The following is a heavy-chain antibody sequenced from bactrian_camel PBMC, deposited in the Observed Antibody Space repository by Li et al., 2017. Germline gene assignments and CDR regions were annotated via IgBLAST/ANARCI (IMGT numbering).Heavy chain of an antibody. CDR3: ASVSTSATRCLLQPSSWYED. CDR1: GDTIGRYC. Sequence: SLRLSCVASGDTIGRYCMGWFRQIPDKEREAVAGIESDGSTSYADSVKGRFTISRDNAKNTLDLQMSNLKPEDTALYYCASVSTSATRCLLQPSSWYEDWGQGTQVTVS. CDR2: IESDGST. V-gene: IGHV3S55*01. D-gene: IGHD4*01. J-gene: IGHJ4*01.